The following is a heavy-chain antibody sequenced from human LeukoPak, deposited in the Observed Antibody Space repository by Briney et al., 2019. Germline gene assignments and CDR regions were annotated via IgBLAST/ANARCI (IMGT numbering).Heavy chain of an antibody. CDR3: ARAHYYGSGSYYIPN. V-gene: IGHV1-69*05. J-gene: IGHJ4*02. CDR1: GGTFTSYA. CDR2: IIPIFGTA. Sequence: SVKVSCKASGGTFTSYAISWVRQAPGQGLEWMGRIIPIFGTANYAQKFQGRVTITTDESTSTAYMELSSLRSEDTAVYYCARAHYYGSGSYYIPNWGQGTLVTVSS. D-gene: IGHD3-10*01.